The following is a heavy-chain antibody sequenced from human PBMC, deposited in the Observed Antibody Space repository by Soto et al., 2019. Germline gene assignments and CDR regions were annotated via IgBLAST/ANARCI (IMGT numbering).Heavy chain of an antibody. CDR2: THYSGSV. D-gene: IGHD2-21*02. CDR1: GGSISSEYYH. CDR3: AREDDGGDRDYYGLDV. J-gene: IGHJ6*02. V-gene: IGHV4-30-4*01. Sequence: SETLSLTCTVSGGSISSEYYHWTWIRQAPGKGLEWIGYTHYSGSVHYNPSLQSRLTMSVDTSKNLFSLKLSSVTAADTAVYFCAREDDGGDRDYYGLDVWGQGTTVTVSS.